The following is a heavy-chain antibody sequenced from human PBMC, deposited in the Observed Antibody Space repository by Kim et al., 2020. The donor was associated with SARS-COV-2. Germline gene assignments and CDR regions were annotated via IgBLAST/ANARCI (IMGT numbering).Heavy chain of an antibody. CDR1: GFVFSNYA. J-gene: IGHJ4*02. Sequence: GGSLRLSCVASGFVFSNYAMSWVRQAPGKGLEWVSAIYSGGGYIYYADSVKGRFTISRDNSRNTLFLQMKSLRAEDTAVYYCAKGFWATTTPFDYWGQGTPVTVSS. CDR2: IYSGGGYI. V-gene: IGHV3-23*03. D-gene: IGHD5-12*01. CDR3: AKGFWATTTPFDY.